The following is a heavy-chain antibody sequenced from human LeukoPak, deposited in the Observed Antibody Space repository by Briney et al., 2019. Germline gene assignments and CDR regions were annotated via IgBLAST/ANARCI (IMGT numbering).Heavy chain of an antibody. J-gene: IGHJ4*02. CDR2: INVAGDST. V-gene: IGHV3-23*01. Sequence: GGSLRLSCAPSGFTFNNYAMSWVRQAPGKGLEWVSGINVAGDSTYYADSVKGRFSISRDNSKSTLFLQMNNLRAEDTAVYFCAKETRETHPANYFYDSSGYSNIDSWGRGTLVTVSS. D-gene: IGHD3-22*01. CDR3: AKETRETHPANYFYDSSGYSNIDS. CDR1: GFTFNNYA.